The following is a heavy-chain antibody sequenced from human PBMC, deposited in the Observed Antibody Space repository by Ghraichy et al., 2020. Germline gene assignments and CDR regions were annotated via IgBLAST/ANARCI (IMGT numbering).Heavy chain of an antibody. D-gene: IGHD3-16*01. J-gene: IGHJ4*02. CDR2: IYYSGST. CDR1: GGSISSYY. Sequence: SETLSLTCTVSGGSISSYYWSWIRQPPGKGLEWIGYIYYSGSTNYNPSLKSRVTISVDTSKNQFSLKLSSVTAADTAVYYCARVASYTNYVLDYWGQGTLVTVSS. V-gene: IGHV4-59*01. CDR3: ARVASYTNYVLDY.